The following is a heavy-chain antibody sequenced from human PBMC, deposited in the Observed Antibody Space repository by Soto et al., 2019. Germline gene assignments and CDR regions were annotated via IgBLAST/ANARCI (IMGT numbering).Heavy chain of an antibody. CDR2: IYSGGNT. Sequence: EVQLVESGGGLIQPGGSLRLSCAASGFSVSSNYMSWVRQAPGKGLEWVSVIYSGGNTHYADSVKGRFTISRDNSKNTLYLQMNSLRAEDTAVYYCARDSTWIPYYHYGMDLWGQWTTVTVSS. CDR3: ARDSTWIPYYHYGMDL. CDR1: GFSVSSNY. D-gene: IGHD5-18*01. V-gene: IGHV3-53*01. J-gene: IGHJ6*02.